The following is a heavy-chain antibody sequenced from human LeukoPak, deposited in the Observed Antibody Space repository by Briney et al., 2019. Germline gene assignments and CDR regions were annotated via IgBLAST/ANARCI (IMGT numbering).Heavy chain of an antibody. Sequence: SETLSLTCAVYGGSFSGYYWSWIRQPPGKGLEWIGEINHSGSTNYNPSLKSRVTISVDTSKNQFSLKLSSVTAADTAVYYCARAGFGLAPLRGTPFDYWGQGTLVTVS. CDR1: GGSFSGYY. V-gene: IGHV4-34*01. CDR3: ARAGFGLAPLRGTPFDY. CDR2: INHSGST. D-gene: IGHD3-10*01. J-gene: IGHJ4*02.